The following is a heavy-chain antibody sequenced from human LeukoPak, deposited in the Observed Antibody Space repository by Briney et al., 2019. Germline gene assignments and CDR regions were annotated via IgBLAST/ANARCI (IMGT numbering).Heavy chain of an antibody. J-gene: IGHJ3*02. CDR2: IYYSGST. Sequence: KPSETLSLTCTVSGVSISSYYWSWIRQPPGKGLEWIGYIYYSGSTNYNPSLKSRVTISVDTSKNHFSLKLSSVTAADTAVYYCARDVYYYDSSHSRAFDIWGQGTMVTVSS. V-gene: IGHV4-59*01. CDR1: GVSISSYY. D-gene: IGHD3-22*01. CDR3: ARDVYYYDSSHSRAFDI.